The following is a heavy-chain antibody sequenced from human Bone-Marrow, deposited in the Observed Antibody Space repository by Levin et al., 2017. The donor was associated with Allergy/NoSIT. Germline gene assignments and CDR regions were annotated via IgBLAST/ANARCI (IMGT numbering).Heavy chain of an antibody. V-gene: IGHV1-69*13. Sequence: SVKVSCKASGGTFSGYSVTWVRQAPGQGLEWMGTIIPMSGTRNYAQKFQGRVTISADESTSTAYLELSTLKSEDTAVYYCARPDSSSWEYFHHWGQGTLVTVSS. D-gene: IGHD6-13*01. CDR1: GGTFSGYS. CDR3: ARPDSSSWEYFHH. CDR2: IIPMSGTR. J-gene: IGHJ1*01.